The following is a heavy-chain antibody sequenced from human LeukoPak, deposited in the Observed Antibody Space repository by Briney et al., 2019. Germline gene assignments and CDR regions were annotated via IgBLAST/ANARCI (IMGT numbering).Heavy chain of an antibody. CDR2: ISGGGGNT. D-gene: IGHD1-26*01. V-gene: IGHV3-23*01. CDR3: GKNRYSGSLSPFDI. Sequence: PGRSLRLSCAASGFTFSSYAMSWVRQAPGKGLEWVSAISGGGGNTYYADSVKGRFTISRDNSKNTLYLQMNSLRAEDTAVYYCGKNRYSGSLSPFDIWGQGTMVTVSS. J-gene: IGHJ3*02. CDR1: GFTFSSYA.